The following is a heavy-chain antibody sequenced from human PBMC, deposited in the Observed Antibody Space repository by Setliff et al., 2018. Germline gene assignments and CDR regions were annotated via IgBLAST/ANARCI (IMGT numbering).Heavy chain of an antibody. D-gene: IGHD2-2*01. J-gene: IGHJ4*02. Sequence: SETLSLTCAVSGYSISSGFSWVWIRQSPGKGLEWIGRILFSGDTYYNPSLKSRVTISADTSKNQFSLKLTSVTAADTAVYYCARTHCTTTSCFYFHYWGQGTVVTVSS. CDR1: GYSISSGFS. V-gene: IGHV4-38-2*01. CDR3: ARTHCTTTSCFYFHY. CDR2: ILFSGDT.